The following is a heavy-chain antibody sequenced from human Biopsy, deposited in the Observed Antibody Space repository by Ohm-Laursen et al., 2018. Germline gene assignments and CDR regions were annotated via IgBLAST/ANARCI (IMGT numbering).Heavy chain of an antibody. D-gene: IGHD3-10*01. V-gene: IGHV3-11*01. CDR3: ATDGAGSYNEN. CDR2: ISGSGVTK. CDR1: GFTFGDYY. J-gene: IGHJ4*02. Sequence: SLRLSCAASGFTFGDYYMSWIRQAPGKGLEWLSYISGSGVTKMYVDSVKGRFTVSRDNAKNSLYLEMNNLTVEDTAVYYCATDGAGSYNENWGQGTLVSVSS.